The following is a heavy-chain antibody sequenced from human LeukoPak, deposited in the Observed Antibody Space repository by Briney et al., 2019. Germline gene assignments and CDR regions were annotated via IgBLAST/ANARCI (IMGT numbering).Heavy chain of an antibody. CDR1: GFTFSDEG. CDR3: AREGLRFLDY. V-gene: IGHV3-30*02. CDR2: IHVDANEI. D-gene: IGHD3-3*01. Sequence: GGSLRLSCAASGFTFSDEGMHWVRQAPGKGLEWVSFIHVDANEIYYADSVKGRFTISRDSSKNTLHLQMNSLRPDDTAVYYCAREGLRFLDYWGQGTLVTVSS. J-gene: IGHJ4*02.